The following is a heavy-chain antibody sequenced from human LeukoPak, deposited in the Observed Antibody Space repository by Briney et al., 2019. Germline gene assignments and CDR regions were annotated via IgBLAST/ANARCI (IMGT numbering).Heavy chain of an antibody. V-gene: IGHV1-69*05. CDR1: GYTFTGYY. Sequence: GASVKVSCKASGYTFTGYYMHWGRQAPGQGLEWMGRSIPIFGTANYAQKFQGRVTITTDESTSTAYMELSSLRSEDTAVYYCARSAAYYYDSSGYQGHNWFDPWGQGTLVTVSS. J-gene: IGHJ5*02. D-gene: IGHD3-22*01. CDR3: ARSAAYYYDSSGYQGHNWFDP. CDR2: SIPIFGTA.